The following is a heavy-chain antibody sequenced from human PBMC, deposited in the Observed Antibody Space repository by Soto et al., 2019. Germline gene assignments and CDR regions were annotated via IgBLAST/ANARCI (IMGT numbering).Heavy chain of an antibody. CDR3: YTEHTLFMAH. Sequence: EAQLVESGGGLVTPGESLRLSCVASGFTFSNAWMSWVRLAPGKGLEWIGRITSKSAGETTAYAAPVTGRFTVSRDDLKNTLYRQVNSLKTEDTGIYYCYTEHTLFMAHWGQGTLVTVSS. V-gene: IGHV3-15*01. CDR1: GFTFSNAW. CDR2: ITSKSAGETT. J-gene: IGHJ4*02.